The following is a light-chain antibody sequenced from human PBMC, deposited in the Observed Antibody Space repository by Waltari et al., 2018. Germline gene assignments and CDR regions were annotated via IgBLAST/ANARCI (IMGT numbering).Light chain of an antibody. J-gene: IGLJ3*02. V-gene: IGLV10-54*04. CDR1: RNNVSNQG. Sequence: QAGLTQPPSVSKGLRQTATLTCTGNRNNVSNQGTDQPQQHQGHPPKLLSYRNDNRPSGISEKFSASRSGNTASLTITGLQPEDEADFYCSAWDSSLSAWVFGGGTRLTVL. CDR3: SAWDSSLSAWV. CDR2: RND.